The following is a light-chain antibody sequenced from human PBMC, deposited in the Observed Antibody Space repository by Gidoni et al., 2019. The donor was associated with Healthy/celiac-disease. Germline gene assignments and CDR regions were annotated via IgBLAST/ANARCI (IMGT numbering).Light chain of an antibody. J-gene: IGKJ2*01. CDR2: AAS. V-gene: IGKV3-11*01. Sequence: ELVLTQSPATLSLSPGERATPSCRASQSVSSYLAWYQQKPGQAPRLLIYAASNRATGIPARFSGSGSGKYFTLTISSLEPEDFAVYYCQQRSNSYTFGQGTKLEIK. CDR1: QSVSSY. CDR3: QQRSNSYT.